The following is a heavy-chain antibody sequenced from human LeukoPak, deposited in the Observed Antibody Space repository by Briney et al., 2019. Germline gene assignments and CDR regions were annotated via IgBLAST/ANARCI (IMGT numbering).Heavy chain of an antibody. J-gene: IGHJ5*02. D-gene: IGHD3-3*01. CDR1: GFTFDDYA. CDR3: AKDISNYDFWSGFYT. Sequence: GGSLRLSCAASGFTFDDYAMHWVRQAPGKGLEWVSLISGDGGSTYYADSVKGRFTISRDNSKNSLYLQMNSLRTEDTALYYCAKDISNYDFWSGFYTWGQGTLVTVSS. V-gene: IGHV3-43*02. CDR2: ISGDGGST.